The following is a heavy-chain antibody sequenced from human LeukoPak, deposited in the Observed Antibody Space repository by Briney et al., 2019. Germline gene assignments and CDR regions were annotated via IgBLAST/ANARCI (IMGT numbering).Heavy chain of an antibody. J-gene: IGHJ4*02. CDR3: ARVMGSGSYSAAYYFDY. CDR1: GYTFTSYG. Sequence: GASVKVSCKASGYTFTSYGINWVRQATGQGLEWMGCMNTNSGNTGYAQKVQGRVTMTTTTSISTAYMELSSLRSEDTAVYYCARVMGSGSYSAAYYFDYWGQGTLVTVSS. V-gene: IGHV1-8*01. D-gene: IGHD3-22*01. CDR2: MNTNSGNT.